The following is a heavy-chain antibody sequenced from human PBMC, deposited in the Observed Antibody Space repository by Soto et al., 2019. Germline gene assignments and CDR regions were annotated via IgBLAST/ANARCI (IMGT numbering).Heavy chain of an antibody. Sequence: PGGSLRLSCAASGFTFSSYEMNWVRQAPGKGLEWVSYISSSGSTIYYADSVKGRFTISRDNAKNSLYLQMNSLRAEDTAVYYCARDLAEDFDIWGQGTMVTVSS. J-gene: IGHJ3*02. V-gene: IGHV3-48*03. CDR1: GFTFSSYE. CDR2: ISSSGSTI. CDR3: ARDLAEDFDI. D-gene: IGHD3-16*01.